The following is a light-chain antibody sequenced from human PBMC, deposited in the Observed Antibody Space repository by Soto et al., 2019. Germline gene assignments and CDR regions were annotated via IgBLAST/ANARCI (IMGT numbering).Light chain of an antibody. CDR2: GAS. V-gene: IGKV3-15*01. J-gene: IGKJ4*01. Sequence: EIVLTQSPGTLSLSPGERATLSCRASQSVSRTYLAWYQQKPVQAPRLLISGASSRASDVPARFSGSGSGTEFTLTITSLQSEDFAIYYCQQYNSLPLTFGGGTKV. CDR1: QSVSRTY. CDR3: QQYNSLPLT.